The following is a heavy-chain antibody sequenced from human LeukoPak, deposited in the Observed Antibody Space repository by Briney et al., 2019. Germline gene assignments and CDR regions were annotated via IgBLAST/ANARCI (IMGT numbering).Heavy chain of an antibody. CDR2: ISYDGSNK. CDR1: GFTFSSYA. CDR3: ARPRGTAMVGLGFDY. J-gene: IGHJ4*02. V-gene: IGHV3-30-3*01. D-gene: IGHD5-18*01. Sequence: GRSLRLSCAASGFTFSSYAMHWVRQAPGKGLEWVAVISYDGSNKYYADSVKGRFTISRDNSKNTLYLQMNSLRAEDTAVYYCARPRGTAMVGLGFDYWGQGTLVTVSS.